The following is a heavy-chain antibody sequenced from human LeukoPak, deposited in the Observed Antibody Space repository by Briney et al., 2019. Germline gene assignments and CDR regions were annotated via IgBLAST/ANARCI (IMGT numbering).Heavy chain of an antibody. CDR1: GYTFTGYH. CDR3: ARGYDFWSGYPNNWFDP. Sequence: ASVKVSCKASGYTFTGYHMHWVRQAPGQGLEWMGWINPNSGGTNYAQKFQGRVTMTRDTSISTAYMELSRLRSDDTAVYYCARGYDFWSGYPNNWFDPWGQGTLVTVSS. D-gene: IGHD3-3*01. J-gene: IGHJ5*02. V-gene: IGHV1-2*02. CDR2: INPNSGGT.